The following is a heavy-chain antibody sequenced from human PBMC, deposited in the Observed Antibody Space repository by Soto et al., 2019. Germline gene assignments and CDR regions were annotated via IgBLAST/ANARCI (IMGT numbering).Heavy chain of an antibody. CDR2: IYTSGST. CDR1: GGSISSYY. D-gene: IGHD4-17*01. J-gene: IGHJ5*02. Sequence: KPSETLSLTCTVSGGSISSYYWSWIRQPAGKGLEWIGRIYTSGSTNYNPSLKSRVTMSVDTSKNQFSLKLSSVTAADTAVYYCARDLMTTVTATWFDHWGQGTLVTVSS. V-gene: IGHV4-4*07. CDR3: ARDLMTTVTATWFDH.